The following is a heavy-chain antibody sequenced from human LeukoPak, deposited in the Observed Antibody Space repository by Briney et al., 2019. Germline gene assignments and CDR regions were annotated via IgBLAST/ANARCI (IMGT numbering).Heavy chain of an antibody. CDR3: ARRSRAYYYYYMDV. Sequence: SETLSLTCAVYGGSFSGYYWSWIRQPPGKGLEWIGEINHSGSTNYNPSLKSRVTISVDTSKNQFSLELSSVTAADTAVYYCARRSRAYYYYYMDVWGKGTTVTISS. CDR2: INHSGST. J-gene: IGHJ6*03. V-gene: IGHV4-34*01. CDR1: GGSFSGYY.